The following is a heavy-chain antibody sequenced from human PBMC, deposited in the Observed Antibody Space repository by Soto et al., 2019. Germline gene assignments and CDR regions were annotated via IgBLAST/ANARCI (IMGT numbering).Heavy chain of an antibody. V-gene: IGHV1-18*04. J-gene: IGHJ4*02. CDR3: ARDPTSRYNSGQGLDY. CDR2: ISTYYDNT. CDR1: GYTFTSYG. Sequence: ASVKVSCKASGYTFTSYGISWVRQAPGQGLEWMGWISTYYDNTNYAQNLRGRVTMTTDTSTSTAYMEMRSLRSDDTAVYYCARDPTSRYNSGQGLDYWGQGTLVTSPQ. D-gene: IGHD5-18*01.